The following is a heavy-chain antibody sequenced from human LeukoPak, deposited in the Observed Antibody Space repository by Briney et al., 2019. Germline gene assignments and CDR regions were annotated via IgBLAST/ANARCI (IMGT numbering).Heavy chain of an antibody. D-gene: IGHD6-19*01. J-gene: IGHJ4*02. CDR2: IYYSGST. CDR1: GGSISSYY. Sequence: PSETLSLTCTVSGGSISSYYWVWIRQPPGKGLEWIGDIYYSGSTNYNPSLKTRVTISLDTSKKQFSLKLSSVTAADTAVYYCARNPTGYSTGWYKFANYFDYWGQGRQVTVSS. CDR3: ARNPTGYSTGWYKFANYFDY. V-gene: IGHV4-59*01.